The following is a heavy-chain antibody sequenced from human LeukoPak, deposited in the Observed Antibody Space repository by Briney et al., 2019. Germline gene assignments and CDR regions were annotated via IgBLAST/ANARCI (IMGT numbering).Heavy chain of an antibody. CDR3: ARRTYYYDSSGYKGDAFDI. V-gene: IGHV5-51*01. Sequence: GESLKISCKGLGFSFTSYWIAWVRQMPGKGLEGMGFIYPGDSDTRYSRSFEGQVTISADKSIRTAYLQWSSLKASDTAMYYCARRTYYYDSSGYKGDAFDIWGQGTMVTVSS. J-gene: IGHJ3*02. D-gene: IGHD3-22*01. CDR1: GFSFTSYW. CDR2: IYPGDSDT.